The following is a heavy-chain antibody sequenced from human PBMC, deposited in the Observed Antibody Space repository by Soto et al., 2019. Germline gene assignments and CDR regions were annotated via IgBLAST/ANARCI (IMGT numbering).Heavy chain of an antibody. Sequence: QVQLVQSGAEVKKPGSSVKVSCKASGGSFSTYGINWVRLAPRQGLEWMGGIIPKFGTTNYAQKFRGRVTITAVESTNTAYMELNYLRSEDTAVYFCARELDPYYGGNSLSLDYWGQGTLVTVSS. J-gene: IGHJ4*02. D-gene: IGHD4-17*01. CDR3: ARELDPYYGGNSLSLDY. CDR1: GGSFSTYG. V-gene: IGHV1-69*13. CDR2: IIPKFGTT.